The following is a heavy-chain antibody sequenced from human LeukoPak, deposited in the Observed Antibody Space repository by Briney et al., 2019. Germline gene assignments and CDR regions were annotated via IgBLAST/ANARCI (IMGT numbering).Heavy chain of an antibody. J-gene: IGHJ4*02. Sequence: SETLSLTCAVSGASFSGFYWSWIRQLPGKGLEWIGQIDHSGGTIYNPSLKSRVTMSLDTSNNQFSLKLSSVTAADTAMYYCASDTNGWYKVFDYWGQGTLVTVSS. V-gene: IGHV4-34*01. CDR2: IDHSGGT. CDR3: ASDTNGWYKVFDY. CDR1: GASFSGFY. D-gene: IGHD6-19*01.